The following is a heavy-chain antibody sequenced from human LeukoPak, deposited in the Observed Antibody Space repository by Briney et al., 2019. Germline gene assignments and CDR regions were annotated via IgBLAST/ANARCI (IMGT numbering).Heavy chain of an antibody. CDR3: ARDFTGASDC. CDR1: GFSVSGYG. V-gene: IGHV3-7*01. CDR2: IQRDGSEK. J-gene: IGHJ4*02. Sequence: PGGSLRLSCAVSGFSVSGYGMSWVRQAPGRGLEWVANIQRDGSEKYYLDSVMGRFTISRDNAKNSLYLQMNSLRAEDTAIYYCARDFTGASDCWGQGTLVTVSS. D-gene: IGHD3-16*01.